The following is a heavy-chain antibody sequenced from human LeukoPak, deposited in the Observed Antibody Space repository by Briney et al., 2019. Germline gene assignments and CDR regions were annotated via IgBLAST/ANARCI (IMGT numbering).Heavy chain of an antibody. Sequence: ASVTVSCQASGYTFTGYYMHWVRQAPGQGLEWMGWINPNSCGTNYAQKFQGRVTMTRDTSISTAYMGLGRLRSDETAVYYCARDSLSTSYNWFDPWGQGTLVTVSS. V-gene: IGHV1-2*02. CDR2: INPNSCGT. D-gene: IGHD2-2*01. CDR1: GYTFTGYY. CDR3: ARDSLSTSYNWFDP. J-gene: IGHJ5*02.